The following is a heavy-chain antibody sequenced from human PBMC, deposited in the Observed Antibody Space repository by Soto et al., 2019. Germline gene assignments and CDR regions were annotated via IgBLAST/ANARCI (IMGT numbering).Heavy chain of an antibody. CDR3: ARDLSGRADV. CDR2: MNEDGSTT. V-gene: IGHV3-74*01. D-gene: IGHD3-10*01. CDR1: GFSFGSYS. Sequence: EVQLLESGGGLVQPGGSLRLSCAASGFSFGSYSMTWVRQAPGKGLEWVSRMNEDGSTTDYADSVKGRFTISRDNARNTLYLQMNSLRAEDTAVYYCARDLSGRADVWGQGTTVTVSS. J-gene: IGHJ6*02.